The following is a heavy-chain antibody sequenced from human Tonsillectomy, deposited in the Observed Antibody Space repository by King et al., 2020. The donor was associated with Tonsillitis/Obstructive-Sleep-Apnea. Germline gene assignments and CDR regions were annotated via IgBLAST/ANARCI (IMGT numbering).Heavy chain of an antibody. J-gene: IGHJ4*02. CDR1: GGSFSGYY. V-gene: IGHV4-34*01. CDR3: ARGRGDDLELFDY. Sequence: VQLQQWGAGLLKPSETLSLTCAVYGGSFSGYYWSWIRQPPGKGLEWIGEINLSGSTNYNPSLKSRVTISVDTSKNQFSLKLSSVTAADTAVYYCARGRGDDLELFDYWGQGTLVTVSS. CDR2: INLSGST. D-gene: IGHD1-7*01.